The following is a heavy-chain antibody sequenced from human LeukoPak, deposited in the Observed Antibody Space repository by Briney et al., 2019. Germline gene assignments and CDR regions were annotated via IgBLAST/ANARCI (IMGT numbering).Heavy chain of an antibody. Sequence: AETLSLTCAVSGYSISSGSYWGWIRQPPGKGLEWIGSIYHSGSTYYNPSLKSRVTISVDTSKNQLSLKLSSVTAADTAVYYCARHVLGISDAFDIWGQGTMVTVSS. CDR2: IYHSGST. J-gene: IGHJ3*02. V-gene: IGHV4-38-2*01. D-gene: IGHD7-27*01. CDR1: GYSISSGSY. CDR3: ARHVLGISDAFDI.